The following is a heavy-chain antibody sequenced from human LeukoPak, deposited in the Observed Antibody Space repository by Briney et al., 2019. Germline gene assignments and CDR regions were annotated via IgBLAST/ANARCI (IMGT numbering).Heavy chain of an antibody. J-gene: IGHJ4*02. CDR2: IHNTGST. D-gene: IGHD3-3*01. V-gene: IGHV4-39*01. CDR3: AKSHLGVPHDY. CDR1: GGSISSVAYY. Sequence: PSETLSLTCTVSGGSISSVAYYWGWIRQPPGKGLEWIATIHNTGSTYYNPSLKSRITISIDASRNQIPLELNSVTAADTAIYYCAKSHLGVPHDYWGQGTPVTVSS.